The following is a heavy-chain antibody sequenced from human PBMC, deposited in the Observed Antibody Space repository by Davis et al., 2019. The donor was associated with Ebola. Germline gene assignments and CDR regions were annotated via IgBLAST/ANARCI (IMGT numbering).Heavy chain of an antibody. V-gene: IGHV4-39*01. CDR1: GGSVSSGSYY. CDR2: IYYSGST. Sequence: SETLSLTCTVSGGSVSSGSYYWGWIRQPPGKGLEWIGSIYYSGSTYYNPSLKSRVTISVDTSKNQFSLKLSSVTAADTAVYYCARLDYIVVVPAAILRVYGMDVWGQGTTVTVSS. CDR3: ARLDYIVVVPAAILRVYGMDV. J-gene: IGHJ6*02. D-gene: IGHD2-2*02.